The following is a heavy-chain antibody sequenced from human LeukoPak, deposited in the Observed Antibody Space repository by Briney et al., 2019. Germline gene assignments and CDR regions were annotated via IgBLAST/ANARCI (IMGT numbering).Heavy chain of an antibody. CDR1: GFTFSSYA. D-gene: IGHD3-10*01. V-gene: IGHV3-23*01. CDR2: ISGSGGSI. CDR3: AKRGSYGSGSYYTLEY. J-gene: IGHJ4*02. Sequence: GGSLRLSCAASGFTFSSYAMSWVRQAPGKGLVWVSVISGSGGSITYADSVKGRFSISRDNSTLYLRMNSLRGEDTAVYYCAKRGSYGSGSYYTLEYWGQGTLVTVSS.